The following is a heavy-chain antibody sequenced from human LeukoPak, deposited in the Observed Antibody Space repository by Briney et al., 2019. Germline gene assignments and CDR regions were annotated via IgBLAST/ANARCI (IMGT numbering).Heavy chain of an antibody. V-gene: IGHV4-34*01. CDR2: IYHSGKT. D-gene: IGHD5-24*01. J-gene: IGHJ4*02. CDR1: GGTFSGYY. Sequence: PSETLSLTCGVSGGTFSGYYWSWIRQPPGKGLEWIGEIYHSGKTNYNPTLKSRVTISVDASKREFSLRLYSVTAADAAVYYCARGNNFRFDYWGQETLVTVSS. CDR3: ARGNNFRFDY.